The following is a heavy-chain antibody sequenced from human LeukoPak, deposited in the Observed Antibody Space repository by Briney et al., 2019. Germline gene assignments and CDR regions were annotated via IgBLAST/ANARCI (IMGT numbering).Heavy chain of an antibody. CDR3: ARGPHRAAAAGRSYYFDY. CDR1: GGSIGGSSYY. D-gene: IGHD6-13*01. CDR2: IYYSGST. J-gene: IGHJ4*02. V-gene: IGHV4-39*07. Sequence: PSETLSLTCTVSGGSIGGSSYYWGWIRQPPGKGLEWIGSIYYSGSTYYNPSLKSRVTISVDTSKNQFSLKLSSVTAADTAVYYCARGPHRAAAAGRSYYFDYWGQGTLVTVSS.